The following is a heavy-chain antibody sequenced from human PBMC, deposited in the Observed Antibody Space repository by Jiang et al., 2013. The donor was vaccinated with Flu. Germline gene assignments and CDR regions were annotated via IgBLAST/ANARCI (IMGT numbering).Heavy chain of an antibody. CDR3: ARPLSGYSSGWAY. J-gene: IGHJ4*02. CDR2: IYPGDSDT. Sequence: VQLVESGAEVKKPGESLKISCQGSGYSFASSWIVWVRQMPGKGLEWMGIIYPGDSDTRYSPSFQGQVTISADKSISTAYLQWSSLKASDTAMYYCARPLSGYSSGWAYWGQGTLVTVSS. D-gene: IGHD6-19*01. V-gene: IGHV5-51*01. CDR1: GYSFASSW.